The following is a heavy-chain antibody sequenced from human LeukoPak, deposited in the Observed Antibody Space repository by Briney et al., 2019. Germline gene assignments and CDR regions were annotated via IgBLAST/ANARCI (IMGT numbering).Heavy chain of an antibody. CDR2: VITILGIA. D-gene: IGHD6-19*01. J-gene: IGHJ4*02. CDR1: GGTFSSYA. Sequence: SVKVSCKHSGGTFSSYAISWVRQAPGQGLEWMGRVITILGIAKYAQKFQGRVTITADKSTSTAYMELSSLRSEDTAVYYCARVSSGRDYWGQGTLVTVSS. V-gene: IGHV1-69*04. CDR3: ARVSSGRDY.